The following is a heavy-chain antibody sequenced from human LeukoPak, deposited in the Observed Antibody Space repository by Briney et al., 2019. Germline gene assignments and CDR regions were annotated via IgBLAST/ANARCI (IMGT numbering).Heavy chain of an antibody. Sequence: GGSLRLSCAASGFTFSTYGMHWVRQAPGKGLEWVAVISYDGSNKYYADSVKGRFTISRDNSKNTLYLQMNSLRAEDTAVYYCAKDKGSFYYYYYMDVWGKGTTVTVSS. V-gene: IGHV3-33*05. CDR2: ISYDGSNK. D-gene: IGHD2-15*01. J-gene: IGHJ6*03. CDR3: AKDKGSFYYYYYMDV. CDR1: GFTFSTYG.